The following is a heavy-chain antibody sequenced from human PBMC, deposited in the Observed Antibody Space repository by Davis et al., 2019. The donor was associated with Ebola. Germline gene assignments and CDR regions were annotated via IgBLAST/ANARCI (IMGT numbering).Heavy chain of an antibody. J-gene: IGHJ5*02. Sequence: GSLRLSCAVSGGSISSSNWWSWVRQPPGKGLEWIGEIYHSGSTNYNPSLKSRVTISVDKSKNQFSLKLSSVTAADTAVYYCARIATVTANWFDPWGQGTLVTVSS. CDR1: GGSISSSNW. D-gene: IGHD4-17*01. V-gene: IGHV4-4*02. CDR3: ARIATVTANWFDP. CDR2: IYHSGST.